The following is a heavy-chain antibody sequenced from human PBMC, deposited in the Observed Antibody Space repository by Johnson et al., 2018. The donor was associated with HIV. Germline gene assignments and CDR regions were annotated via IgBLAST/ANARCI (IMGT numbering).Heavy chain of an antibody. D-gene: IGHD5/OR15-5a*01. CDR3: ARGYVVYATSFDV. Sequence: VILVEAGGGLVQPGGSLRLSCDTSGFTFSDYFIDWVRQAPGRGLEWLGRARNEANSYTIEYAASVRGRFSISRDHSKNSVFLQMNSLKTEDTAVYYCARGYVVYATSFDVWGQGTVVAVSS. J-gene: IGHJ3*01. CDR1: GFTFSDYF. CDR2: ARNEANSYTI. V-gene: IGHV3-72*01.